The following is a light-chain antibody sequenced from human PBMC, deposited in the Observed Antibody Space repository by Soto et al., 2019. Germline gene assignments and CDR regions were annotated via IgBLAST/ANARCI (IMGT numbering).Light chain of an antibody. CDR2: DAS. J-gene: IGKJ5*01. CDR1: QSVSSY. Sequence: EIVLTQSPATLSLSPGERATLSCRASQSVSSYLAWYQQKPGQAPRLLIYDASNRATGIPARFSGSASGTEFTLTISSLQSEDFAVYYCQQYNNWSFGQGTRLEIK. V-gene: IGKV3-11*01. CDR3: QQYNNWS.